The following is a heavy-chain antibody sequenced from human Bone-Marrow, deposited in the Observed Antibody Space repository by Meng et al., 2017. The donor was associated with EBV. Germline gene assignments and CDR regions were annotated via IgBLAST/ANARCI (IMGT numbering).Heavy chain of an antibody. CDR2: IYYSGST. V-gene: IGHV4-39*01. Sequence: QQSLQESGPGLLKPSETPSLTCTVSGGSISSSSYYWGWIRQPPGKGLEWIGSIYYSGSTYYNPSLKSRVTISVDTSKNQFSLKLSSVTAADTAVYYCARRSPLRVLDPWGQGTLVTVSS. CDR3: ARRSPLRVLDP. J-gene: IGHJ5*02. CDR1: GGSISSSSYY.